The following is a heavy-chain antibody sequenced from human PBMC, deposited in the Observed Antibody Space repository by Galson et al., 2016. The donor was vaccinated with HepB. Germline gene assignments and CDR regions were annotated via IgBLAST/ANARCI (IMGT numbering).Heavy chain of an antibody. CDR2: IYYSGRT. V-gene: IGHV4-59*01. CDR3: ARDDSGGWYGFHYGMDV. CDR1: GAPISGYY. J-gene: IGHJ6*02. D-gene: IGHD6-19*01. Sequence: ETLSLTCTVSGAPISGYYLSWIRQPPGKGLEWIGYIYYSGRTNYNPSHNRRVTISVDTSKNQFSLKLSSVTAADTAVYYCARDDSGGWYGFHYGMDVWGQGTTVTVSS.